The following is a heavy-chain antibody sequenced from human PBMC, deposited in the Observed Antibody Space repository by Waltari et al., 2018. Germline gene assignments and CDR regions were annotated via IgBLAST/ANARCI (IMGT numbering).Heavy chain of an antibody. CDR3: ARGGRAAAGTREDYYYGMDV. CDR1: GGTFSSYA. D-gene: IGHD6-13*01. CDR2: IIPIFGTA. J-gene: IGHJ6*02. V-gene: IGHV1-69*13. Sequence: QVQLVQSGAEVKKPGSSVKVSCKASGGTFSSYAISWVRQAPGQGLEWMGGIIPIFGTANYEQKFQGRVTITADESTSTAYMELSSLRSEDTAVYYCARGGRAAAGTREDYYYGMDVWGQGTTVTVSS.